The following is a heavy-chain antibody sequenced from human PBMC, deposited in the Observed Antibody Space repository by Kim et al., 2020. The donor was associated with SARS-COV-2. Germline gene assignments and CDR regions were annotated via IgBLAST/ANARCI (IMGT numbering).Heavy chain of an antibody. CDR3: ARGPVDGYNYLTS. D-gene: IGHD5-12*01. Sequence: GGSLRLSCATSGFTFKDYGMNWIRQVPGKGLEWVSTINWNGASTGYAESVKGRFTISRDNTKGSLYLQMNSLRAEDTAFYPCARGPVDGYNYLTSWGQGT. J-gene: IGHJ5*02. CDR1: GFTFKDYG. CDR2: INWNGAST. V-gene: IGHV3-20*01.